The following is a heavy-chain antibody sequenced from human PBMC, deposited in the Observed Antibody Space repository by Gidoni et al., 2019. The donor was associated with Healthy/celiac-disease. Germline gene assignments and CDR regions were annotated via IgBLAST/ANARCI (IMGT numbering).Heavy chain of an antibody. D-gene: IGHD3-3*01. V-gene: IGHV3-15*01. CDR3: TTAFGVVMVYYYGMDV. CDR2: IKSKTDGGTT. CDR1: GFTLRNGW. J-gene: IGHJ6*02. Sequence: EVQLVESRGGLGKRGGSPRLSWAASGFTLRNGWRSWVRQAPGKGLEWVGSIKSKTDGGTTDYAAPVKGSFTISREDSNNTLYLQMNSLKTEDTAVYYCTTAFGVVMVYYYGMDVWGQGTTVTVSS.